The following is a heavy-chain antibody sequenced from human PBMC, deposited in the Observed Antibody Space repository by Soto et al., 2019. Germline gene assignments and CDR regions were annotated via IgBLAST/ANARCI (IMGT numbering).Heavy chain of an antibody. CDR3: ARTGYSSGWYDY. CDR1: GGSISSYY. D-gene: IGHD6-19*01. CDR2: IYYSGST. Sequence: SETLSLTCTVSGGSISSYYWSWIRQPPGKGLEWIGYIYYSGSTNYNPSLKSRVTISVDTSKNQFSLKLSSVTAADTAVYYCARTGYSSGWYDYWGQGTLVTVSS. V-gene: IGHV4-59*01. J-gene: IGHJ4*02.